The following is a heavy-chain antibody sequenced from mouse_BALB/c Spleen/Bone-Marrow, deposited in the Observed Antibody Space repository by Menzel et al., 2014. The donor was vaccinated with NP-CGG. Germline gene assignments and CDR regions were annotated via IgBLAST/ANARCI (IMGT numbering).Heavy chain of an antibody. CDR2: ISSGGST. J-gene: IGHJ2*01. CDR3: ARGGGWLLSFDY. V-gene: IGHV5-6-5*01. Sequence: VQLKESGGGLVKPGGSLKLSCAASGFTFSSYAMSWVRQTPEKRLEWVASISSGGSTNYPDSVKGRFTISRDNARNILYLQMSSLRSEDTAMYYCARGGGWLLSFDYWGQGTTLTVSS. CDR1: GFTFSSYA. D-gene: IGHD2-3*01.